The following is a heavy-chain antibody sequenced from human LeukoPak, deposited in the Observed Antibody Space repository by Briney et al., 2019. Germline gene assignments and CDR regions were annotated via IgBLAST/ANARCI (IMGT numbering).Heavy chain of an antibody. CDR2: INHSGST. CDR3: ARDSYYYYGSGSQEAFDI. J-gene: IGHJ3*02. CDR1: GGSFSGYY. D-gene: IGHD3-10*01. Sequence: SETLSLTCAVYGGSFSGYYWSWIRQPPGKGLEWIGEINHSGSTNYNPSLKSRVTISVDTSKNQFSLKLSSVTAADTAVYYCARDSYYYYGSGSQEAFDIWGQGTMVTVSS. V-gene: IGHV4-34*01.